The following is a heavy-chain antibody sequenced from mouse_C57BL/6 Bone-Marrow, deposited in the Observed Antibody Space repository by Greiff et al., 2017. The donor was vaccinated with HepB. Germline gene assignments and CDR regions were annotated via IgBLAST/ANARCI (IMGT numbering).Heavy chain of an antibody. V-gene: IGHV5-12*01. D-gene: IGHD2-12*01. J-gene: IGHJ2*01. CDR2: ISNGGGST. CDR3: ARISVTGYFDY. Sequence: EVQLVESGGGLVQPGGSLKLSCAASGFTFSDYYMYWVRQTPEKRLEWVAYISNGGGSTYYPDTVKGRFTISRDNAKNTLYLQMSRLKSEDTAMYYCARISVTGYFDYWGQGTTLTVSS. CDR1: GFTFSDYY.